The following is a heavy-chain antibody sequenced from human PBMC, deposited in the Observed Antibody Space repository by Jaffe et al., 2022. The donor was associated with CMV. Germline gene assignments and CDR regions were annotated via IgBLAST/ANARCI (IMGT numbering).Heavy chain of an antibody. CDR1: GFTFSSYS. CDR3: ARDLSDYGDPIYAY. D-gene: IGHD4-17*01. Sequence: EVQLVESGGGLVKPGGSLRLSCAASGFTFSSYSMNWVRQAPGKGLEWVSSISSSSSYIYYADSVKGRFTISRDNAKNSLYLQMNSLRAEDTAVYYCARDLSDYGDPIYAYWGQGTLVTVSS. CDR2: ISSSSSYI. J-gene: IGHJ4*02. V-gene: IGHV3-21*01.